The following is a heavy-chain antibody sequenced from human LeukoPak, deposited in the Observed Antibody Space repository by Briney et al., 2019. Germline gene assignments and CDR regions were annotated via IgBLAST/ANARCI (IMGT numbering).Heavy chain of an antibody. CDR1: GFTFSNYA. Sequence: GGSLRLSCTASGFTFSNYAMSWVRQAPGKGLEWVSGISGSGSTTYYTDSVKGRFTISRDNSKNTLYLQMNSLSAEDTAVYYCAKDGDYGLDAFDIWGQGTMVTVSS. V-gene: IGHV3-23*01. J-gene: IGHJ3*02. D-gene: IGHD4-17*01. CDR3: AKDGDYGLDAFDI. CDR2: ISGSGSTT.